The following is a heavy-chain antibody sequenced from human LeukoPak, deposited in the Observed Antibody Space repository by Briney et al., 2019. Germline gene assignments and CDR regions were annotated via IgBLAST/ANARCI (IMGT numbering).Heavy chain of an antibody. J-gene: IGHJ4*02. CDR2: IYYSGST. Sequence: SETLSLTCTVSGGSISSYYWSWIRQPPGKGLEWIGYIYYSGSTNYNPSLKSRVTISVDTSKNQFSLKLSSVTAADTAVYYCARQSWITAARVYFDYWGQGTLVTVSS. D-gene: IGHD6-6*01. V-gene: IGHV4-59*08. CDR3: ARQSWITAARVYFDY. CDR1: GGSISSYY.